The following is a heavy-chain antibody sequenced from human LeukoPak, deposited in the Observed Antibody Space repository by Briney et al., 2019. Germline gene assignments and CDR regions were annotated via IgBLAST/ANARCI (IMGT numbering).Heavy chain of an antibody. CDR3: AKWGTAMVLDY. D-gene: IGHD5-18*01. Sequence: GGSLRLSCAASGLTFSSNVMTRVRQAPGKRLEWVSAISGSGGSTYYADSVKGRFTISRDNSKNTLYLQMNSLRAEDTAVYYCAKWGTAMVLDYWGQGTLVTVSS. J-gene: IGHJ4*02. CDR1: GLTFSSNV. V-gene: IGHV3-23*01. CDR2: ISGSGGST.